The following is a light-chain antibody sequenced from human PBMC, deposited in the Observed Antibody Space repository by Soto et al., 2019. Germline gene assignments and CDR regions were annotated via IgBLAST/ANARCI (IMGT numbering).Light chain of an antibody. Sequence: QSALTQPASVSGSPGQSITISCTGTSSDVGRFNYVSWYQQHPGNPPKLIIFDVTRRPSGVSNRFSGSKSGNAASLTISGLHDEDEANYYCSSFVGTSILVVFGGGTQLTVL. J-gene: IGLJ2*01. CDR1: SSDVGRFNY. V-gene: IGLV2-14*01. CDR3: SSFVGTSILVV. CDR2: DVT.